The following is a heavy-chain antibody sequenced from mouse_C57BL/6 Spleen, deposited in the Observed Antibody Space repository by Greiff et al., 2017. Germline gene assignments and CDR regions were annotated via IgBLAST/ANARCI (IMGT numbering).Heavy chain of an antibody. V-gene: IGHV5-6*01. J-gene: IGHJ2*01. Sequence: EVKLVESGGDLVKPGGSLKLSCAASGFTFSSYGMSWVRQTPDKRLEWVATISSGGSYTYYPDSVKGRFTISRDNAKNTLYLQMSRLKSEDTAMYYCARHPLGFHYFDYWGQGTTLTVSS. CDR3: ARHPLGFHYFDY. CDR1: GFTFSSYG. CDR2: ISSGGSYT. D-gene: IGHD3-3*01.